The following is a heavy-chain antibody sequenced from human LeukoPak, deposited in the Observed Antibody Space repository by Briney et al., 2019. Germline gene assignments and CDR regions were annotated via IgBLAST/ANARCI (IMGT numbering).Heavy chain of an antibody. CDR2: IIPIFGTA. CDR3: AKGLLTNYYYYGMDV. CDR1: GGTFISYA. V-gene: IGHV1-69*01. Sequence: SVKVSCKASGGTFISYAISWVRQAPGQGLEWMGGIIPIFGTANYAQKFQGRVTITADESTSTAYMELSSLRSEDTAVYYRAKGLLTNYYYYGMDVWGQGTTVTVSS. D-gene: IGHD2-15*01. J-gene: IGHJ6*02.